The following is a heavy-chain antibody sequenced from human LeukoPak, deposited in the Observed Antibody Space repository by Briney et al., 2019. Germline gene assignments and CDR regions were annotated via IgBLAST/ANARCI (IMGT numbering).Heavy chain of an antibody. CDR1: GGSISSGGYS. D-gene: IGHD3-9*01. CDR2: IYHSGST. Sequence: SQTLSLTCAVSGGSISSGGYSWSWIRQPPGKGLEWIGYIYHSGSTYYNPSLKNRVTISVDRSKNQFFLKLSSVTAADTAVYYCARRLHYYDILTGYEDYWGQGTLVTVSS. V-gene: IGHV4-30-2*01. J-gene: IGHJ4*02. CDR3: ARRLHYYDILTGYEDY.